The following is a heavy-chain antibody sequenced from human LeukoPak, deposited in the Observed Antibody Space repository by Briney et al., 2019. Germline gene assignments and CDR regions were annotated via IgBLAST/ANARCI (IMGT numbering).Heavy chain of an antibody. J-gene: IGHJ4*02. V-gene: IGHV1-8*01. D-gene: IGHD4-23*01. CDR2: MNPNSGNT. CDR1: GYTFTSYD. Sequence: ASVKVSCKASGYTFTSYDIHWVRQATGQGLEWMGWMNPNSGNTGYAQKFQGRVTMTRNTSISTAYMELSSLRSEDTVVYYCARDHNYGGNAHFDYWGQGTLVTVSS. CDR3: ARDHNYGGNAHFDY.